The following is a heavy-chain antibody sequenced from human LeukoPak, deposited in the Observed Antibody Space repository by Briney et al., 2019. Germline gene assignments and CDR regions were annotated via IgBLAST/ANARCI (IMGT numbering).Heavy chain of an antibody. D-gene: IGHD1-26*01. CDR2: IKQDGSEK. CDR3: ARARELRRQYYFDY. CDR1: GFTFSSYA. V-gene: IGHV3-7*01. Sequence: GGSLRLSCAASGFTFSSYAMSWVRQAPGKGLEWVANIKQDGSEKYYVDSVKGRFTISRDNAKNSLYLQMNSLRAEDTAVYYCARARELRRQYYFDYWGQGTLVTVSS. J-gene: IGHJ4*02.